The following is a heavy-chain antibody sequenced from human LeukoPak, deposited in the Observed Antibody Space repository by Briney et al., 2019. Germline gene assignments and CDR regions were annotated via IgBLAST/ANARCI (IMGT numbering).Heavy chain of an antibody. CDR3: AIDYCSSTSCFGY. CDR2: MNPNSGNT. J-gene: IGHJ4*02. V-gene: IGHV1-8*03. CDR1: GYTFTSYD. Sequence: ASVKVSCKASGYTFTSYDINWVRQATGQGLEWMGWMNPNSGNTGYAQKFQGRVTITRNTSISTAYMELSSLRSEDTAVYYCAIDYCSSTSCFGYWGQGTLVTVSS. D-gene: IGHD2-2*01.